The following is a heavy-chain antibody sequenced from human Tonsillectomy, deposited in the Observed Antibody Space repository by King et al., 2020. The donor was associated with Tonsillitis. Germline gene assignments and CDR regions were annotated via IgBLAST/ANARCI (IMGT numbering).Heavy chain of an antibody. CDR2: IYYSGST. V-gene: IGHV4-59*08. CDR3: ARLFRGYSYVPFDY. Sequence: VQLQESGPGLVKPSETLSLTCTVSGGSISSYYWSWLRQPPGKGLEWIGYIYYSGSTNYNPSLKSRVTISVDTSKNQFSLKLSSVTAADTAVYYCARLFRGYSYVPFDYWGQGTLVTVSS. CDR1: GGSISSYY. D-gene: IGHD5-18*01. J-gene: IGHJ4*02.